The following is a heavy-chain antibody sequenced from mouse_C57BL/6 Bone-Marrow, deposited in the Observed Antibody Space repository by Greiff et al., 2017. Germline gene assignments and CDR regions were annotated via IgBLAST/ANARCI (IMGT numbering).Heavy chain of an antibody. CDR1: GYSITSGYY. D-gene: IGHD2-3*01. Sequence: EVKLQESGPGLVKPSQSLSLTCSVTGYSITSGYYWNWIRQFPGNKLEWMGYISYDGSNNYNPSLKNRISITRDTSKNQFFLKLNSVTTEDTATYYCARERGYYKAYWGQGTLVTVSA. CDR3: ARERGYYKAY. J-gene: IGHJ3*01. V-gene: IGHV3-6*01. CDR2: ISYDGSN.